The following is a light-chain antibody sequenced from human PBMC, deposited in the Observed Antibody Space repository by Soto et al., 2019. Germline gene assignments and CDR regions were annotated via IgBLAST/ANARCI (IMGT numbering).Light chain of an antibody. CDR1: SSDVESYNL. CDR2: EGS. V-gene: IGLV2-14*02. CDR3: ATWDSALSAGV. Sequence: QSALTQPASVSGSPGQSITISCTGTSSDVESYNLVSWYQQHPGKAPKVMIYEGSKRPSGVSNRFSGSKSGTSATLTIIGLQTGDEADYYCATWDSALSAGVFGGGTKLTVL. J-gene: IGLJ3*02.